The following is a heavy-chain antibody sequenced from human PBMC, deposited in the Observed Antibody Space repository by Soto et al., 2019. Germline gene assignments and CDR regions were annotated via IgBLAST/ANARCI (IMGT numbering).Heavy chain of an antibody. CDR1: GGSISTSRSY. V-gene: IGHV4-39*01. CDR3: ARQPTTGDTDLWFDP. D-gene: IGHD2-21*01. CDR2: IFYSGST. Sequence: LSLTYSVSGGSISTSRSYWAWIRQPPGKGLEWLANIFYSGSTFYNPSLASRVSVSVDTSKNEFSLKLRSVTAADTAVYYCARQPTTGDTDLWFDPWGQGTLVTVS. J-gene: IGHJ5*02.